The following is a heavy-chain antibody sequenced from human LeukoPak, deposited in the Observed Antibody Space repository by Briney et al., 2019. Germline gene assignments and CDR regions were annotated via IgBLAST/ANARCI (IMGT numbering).Heavy chain of an antibody. CDR3: AKHEGGSMNV. CDR1: GFTFSSYG. CDR2: ITASGGST. J-gene: IGHJ6*02. V-gene: IGHV3-23*01. Sequence: GGSLRLSCAASGFTFSSYGMHWVRQAPGKGLEWVSAITASGGSTYYADSVKGRFTISRDNSKNTLNLQMNSLRAEDTAVYYCAKHEGGSMNVWGQGTTVTVSS. D-gene: IGHD3-16*01.